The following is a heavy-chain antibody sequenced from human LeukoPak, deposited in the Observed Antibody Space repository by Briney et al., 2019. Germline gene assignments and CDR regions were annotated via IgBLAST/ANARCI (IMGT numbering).Heavy chain of an antibody. J-gene: IGHJ4*02. Sequence: ASVKVSCKASGYTFTGYYMHWVRQAPGQGLEWMGWINPNSGGTNYAQKFQGRVTMTRDTSISTAYMELSSLRSEDTAVYYCARERRDSSGYYYYDYWGQGTLVTVSS. V-gene: IGHV1-2*02. CDR1: GYTFTGYY. D-gene: IGHD3-22*01. CDR2: INPNSGGT. CDR3: ARERRDSSGYYYYDY.